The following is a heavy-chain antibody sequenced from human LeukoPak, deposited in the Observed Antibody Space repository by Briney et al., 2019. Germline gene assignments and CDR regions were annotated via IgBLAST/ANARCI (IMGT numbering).Heavy chain of an antibody. V-gene: IGHV4-39*01. D-gene: IGHD2-15*01. CDR3: ARHPCSGGSCPRDYYYYYGLDV. CDR2: IYYSGST. Sequence: SETLSLTCTVSGGSISSSSYYWGWIRQPPGKGLEWIGSIYYSGSTYYNPSLKSRVTISVDTSKNQFSLKLRSVTAAGTAVYYCARHPCSGGSCPRDYYYYYGLDVWGQGTTVSVSS. CDR1: GGSISSSSYY. J-gene: IGHJ6*02.